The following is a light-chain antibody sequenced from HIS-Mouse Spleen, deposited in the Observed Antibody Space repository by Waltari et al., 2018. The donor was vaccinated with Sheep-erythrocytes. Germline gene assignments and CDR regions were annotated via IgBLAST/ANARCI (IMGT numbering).Light chain of an antibody. J-gene: IGLJ3*02. CDR1: SGINVGTYR. Sequence: QAVLTQPSSLSASPGASASLHCTLRSGINVGTYRIYWYQQNPGSPSQSLLRYKSNSDKQQGSGVPSRFSGSKDASANAGILLISGLQSEDEADYYCMIWHSSAWVFGGGTKLTVL. CDR2: YKSNSDK. V-gene: IGLV5-45*03. CDR3: MIWHSSAWV.